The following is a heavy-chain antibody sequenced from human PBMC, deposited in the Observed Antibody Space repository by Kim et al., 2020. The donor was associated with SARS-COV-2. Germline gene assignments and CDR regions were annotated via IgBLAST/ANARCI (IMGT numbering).Heavy chain of an antibody. Sequence: GGSLRLSCAASGFTFSSYALNWVRQAPGKGLEWVSVIYSGGSSTYYADSVKGRFTISRDNSKNTLYLQMNSLRAEDTAVYYCAKDRPIAAAPPYPSYYYYGVDVWGQGTTVTVSS. V-gene: IGHV3-23*03. CDR3: AKDRPIAAAPPYPSYYYYGVDV. CDR1: GFTFSSYA. CDR2: IYSGGSST. D-gene: IGHD6-25*01. J-gene: IGHJ6*02.